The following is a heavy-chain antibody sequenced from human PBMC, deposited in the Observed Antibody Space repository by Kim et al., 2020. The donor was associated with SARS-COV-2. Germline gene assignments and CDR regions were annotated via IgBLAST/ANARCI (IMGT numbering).Heavy chain of an antibody. CDR1: GGSISSSSYY. D-gene: IGHD6-19*01. CDR2: IYYSGST. J-gene: IGHJ5*02. CDR3: ASLRRGAVAGIIGTSNNWFDP. V-gene: IGHV4-39*01. Sequence: SETLSLTCTVSGGSISSSSYYWGWIRQPPGKGLEWIGSIYYSGSTYYNPSLKSRVTISVDTSKNQVSLKLSSVTAADTAVYYCASLRRGAVAGIIGTSNNWFDPWGPGTLVTVSS.